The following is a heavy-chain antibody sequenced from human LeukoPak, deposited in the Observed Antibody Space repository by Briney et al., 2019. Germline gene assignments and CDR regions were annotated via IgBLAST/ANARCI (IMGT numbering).Heavy chain of an antibody. V-gene: IGHV4-34*01. CDR3: ASLFDCSGSSGCY. CDR2: INHSGST. CDR1: GGSFSGYY. Sequence: SEALSLTCAVYGGSFSGYYWSWIRQPPGKGLEWIGEINHSGSTNYNPSLKSRVTISVDTSKNQFSLKLSSVTAAGTAVYYCASLFDCSGSSGCYWGQGTLVTVSS. J-gene: IGHJ4*02. D-gene: IGHD1-26*01.